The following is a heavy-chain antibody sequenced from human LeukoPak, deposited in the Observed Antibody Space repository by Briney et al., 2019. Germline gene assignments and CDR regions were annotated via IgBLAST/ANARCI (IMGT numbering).Heavy chain of an antibody. CDR2: IYSSGST. V-gene: IGHV4-4*07. D-gene: IGHD3-22*01. J-gene: IGHJ5*02. CDR1: GGSINSYY. CDR3: ARVYYHESSGFYPKWFDR. Sequence: SETLSLTCTVSGGSINSYYWSWIRQPAGKGLEWIGRIYSSGSTNYNPSLKSRVTMSVDTSKNQFSLKLRSVTAADTAAYYCARVYYHESSGFYPKWFDRWGQGTLVTVSS.